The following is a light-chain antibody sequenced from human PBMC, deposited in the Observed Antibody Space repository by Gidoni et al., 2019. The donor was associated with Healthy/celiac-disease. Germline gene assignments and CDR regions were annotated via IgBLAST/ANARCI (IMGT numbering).Light chain of an antibody. J-gene: IGKJ2*01. CDR2: WAS. CDR3: QQYFSTPT. CDR1: QSVLYSSNNENY. Sequence: IVMTQSPDSLAVSLGERATINCKSSQSVLYSSNNENYLAWFQQKPRQPPKLLIYWASTRESGVPDRFSGSGSGTDFTLTISSLQAEDVAVYYCQQYFSTPTFGQGTKLEIK. V-gene: IGKV4-1*01.